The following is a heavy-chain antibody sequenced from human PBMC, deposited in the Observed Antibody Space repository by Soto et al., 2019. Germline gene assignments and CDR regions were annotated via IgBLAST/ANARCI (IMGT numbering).Heavy chain of an antibody. CDR1: RFTFSNYG. D-gene: IGHD6-19*01. V-gene: IGHV3-33*01. CDR2: IWYDGSNK. Sequence: GESLKISCAASRFTFSNYGMHWVRQAPGKGLEWVAVIWYDGSNKYYADSVKGRFTISRDNSKNTLYLQMNSLRAEDTAVYYCARDDIPGRAVAIYGMDVWGQGTTVTVSS. CDR3: ARDDIPGRAVAIYGMDV. J-gene: IGHJ6*02.